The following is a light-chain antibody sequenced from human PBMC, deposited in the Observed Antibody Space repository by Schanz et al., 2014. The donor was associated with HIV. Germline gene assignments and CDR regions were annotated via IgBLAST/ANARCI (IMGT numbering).Light chain of an antibody. CDR1: QDISNY. V-gene: IGKV1-33*01. J-gene: IGKJ2*01. CDR3: QQYDNLPYT. CDR2: DAS. Sequence: DIQMTQSPSSLSASVGDRVTITCQASQDISNYLNWHQQKPGKAPKFLIYDASNLQTGVPSRFSGSGSGTDFTFTISSLQPEDIATYYCQQYDNLPYTFGQGTKLEIK.